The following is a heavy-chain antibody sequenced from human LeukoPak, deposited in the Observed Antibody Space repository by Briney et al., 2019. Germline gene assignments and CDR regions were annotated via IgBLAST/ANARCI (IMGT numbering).Heavy chain of an antibody. CDR3: AREFGVAARPRRDY. Sequence: SETLSLTCAVYGGSFSGYYWSWIRQPPGKGLEWIGSINYSGSTYYNPSLKSRVTISVDTSKNQFSLKLSSVTAADTAVYYCAREFGVAARPRRDYWGQGTLVTVSS. J-gene: IGHJ4*02. D-gene: IGHD6-6*01. V-gene: IGHV4-34*01. CDR1: GGSFSGYY. CDR2: INYSGST.